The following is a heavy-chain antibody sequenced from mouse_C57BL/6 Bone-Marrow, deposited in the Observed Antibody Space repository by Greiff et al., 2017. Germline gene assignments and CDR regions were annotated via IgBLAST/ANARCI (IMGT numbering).Heavy chain of an antibody. D-gene: IGHD1-1*01. CDR2: ISYDGSN. CDR1: GYSITSGYY. J-gene: IGHJ3*01. Sequence: ESGPGLVKPSQSLSLTCSVTGYSITSGYYWNWIRQFPGNKLEWMGYISYDGSNNYNPSLKNRISITRDTSKNQFFLKLNSVTTEDTATYYSARALYGGFAYWGQGTLVTVSA. V-gene: IGHV3-6*01. CDR3: ARALYGGFAY.